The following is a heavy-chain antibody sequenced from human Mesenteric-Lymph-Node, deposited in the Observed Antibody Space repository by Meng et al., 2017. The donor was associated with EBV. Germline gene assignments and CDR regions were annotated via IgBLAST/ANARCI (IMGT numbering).Heavy chain of an antibody. J-gene: IGHJ4*02. CDR1: GGSFSDSY. CDR2: INHSGST. V-gene: IGHV4-34*01. Sequence: QVQLQQWGTRLLTPSETLSLTCAVYGGSFSDSYRSWVRQSPGKGLEWIGEINHSGSTYYNPSLKSRVTISVDTSKNQFSLKLSSVTAADTAVYYCGHYRDYFDYWGQGTLVTVSS. D-gene: IGHD1-26*01. CDR3: GHYRDYFDY.